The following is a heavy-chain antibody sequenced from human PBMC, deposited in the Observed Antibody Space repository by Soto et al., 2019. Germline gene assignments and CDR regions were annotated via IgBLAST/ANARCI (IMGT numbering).Heavy chain of an antibody. CDR1: GGSFSPYK. CDR2: MYSSGST. V-gene: IGHV4-59*01. Sequence: SETLSLTCTVSGGSFSPYKWSWIRQSPGKGLEYIGYMYSSGSTDYNPSLKSRVTMSMDTSKNQYSLKLSSATAADTAVYYCAREWSAFDYWGQGXLVTVYS. J-gene: IGHJ4*02. D-gene: IGHD2-15*01. CDR3: AREWSAFDY.